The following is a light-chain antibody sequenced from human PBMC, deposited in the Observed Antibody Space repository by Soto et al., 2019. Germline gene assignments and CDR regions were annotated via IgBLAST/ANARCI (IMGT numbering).Light chain of an antibody. V-gene: IGLV2-14*01. CDR1: SSDVGANIF. CDR2: TVS. CDR3: SSFTTDSTYV. J-gene: IGLJ1*01. Sequence: QSALTQPASVSGSPGQSITISCTGTSSDVGANIFVSWYQQHPGKVPKLMIYTVSSRSSGVSQRFSGSKSGNTASLTISGLQAEDEADYYCSSFTTDSTYVFGTGTKLTVL.